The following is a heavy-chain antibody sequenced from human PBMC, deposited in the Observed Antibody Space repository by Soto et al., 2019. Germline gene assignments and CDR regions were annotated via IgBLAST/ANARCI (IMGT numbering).Heavy chain of an antibody. CDR1: GFTFSSYS. J-gene: IGHJ3*02. V-gene: IGHV3-21*01. Sequence: EVQLVESGGGLVKPGGSLRLSCAASGFTFSSYSMNWVRQAPGKGLEWVSSISSSSSYIYYADSVKGRFTISRDNAKNSLYLQMHSLRAEDTAVYYCARMDYYDSSGYDAFDIWGQGTMVTVSS. CDR3: ARMDYYDSSGYDAFDI. D-gene: IGHD3-22*01. CDR2: ISSSSSYI.